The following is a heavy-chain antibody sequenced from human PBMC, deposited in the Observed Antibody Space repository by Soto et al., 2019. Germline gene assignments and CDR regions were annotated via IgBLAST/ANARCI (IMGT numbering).Heavy chain of an antibody. V-gene: IGHV3-21*01. CDR3: ASGLDY. Sequence: SVKGRFTISRDNARNSLYLQMNSLRAGDTAVYLCASGLDYWGQGTLVTVSS. J-gene: IGHJ4*02.